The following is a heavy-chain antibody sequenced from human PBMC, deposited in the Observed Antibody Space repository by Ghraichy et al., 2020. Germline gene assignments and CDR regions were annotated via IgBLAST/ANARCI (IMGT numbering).Heavy chain of an antibody. D-gene: IGHD3-9*01. CDR1: GFTFSSYA. CDR2: ISGSGGST. V-gene: IGHV3-23*01. J-gene: IGHJ4*02. Sequence: LSLTCAVSGFTFSSYAMSWVRQAPGKGLEWVSAISGSGGSTYYADSVKGRFTISRDNYKNTLYLQMNSLRAEDTAVYYCAKESSILTGYYTVDYWGQGTLVTVSS. CDR3: AKESSILTGYYTVDY.